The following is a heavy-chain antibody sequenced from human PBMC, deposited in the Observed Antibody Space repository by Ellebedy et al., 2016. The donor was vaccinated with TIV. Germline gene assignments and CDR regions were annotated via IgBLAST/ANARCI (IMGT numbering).Heavy chain of an antibody. CDR3: ARRYGYKLDY. Sequence: MPSETLSLTCSVSDDSISSSNYFRTWIRQPPGKGLEWVGSIYFHTGRTYYHPSLKSRATISVDTSKKQFSLNLSSATDADTAVYYCARRYGYKLDYWGRGILVTVSS. CDR1: DDSISSSNYF. D-gene: IGHD5-18*01. V-gene: IGHV4-39*01. CDR2: IYFHTGRT. J-gene: IGHJ4*02.